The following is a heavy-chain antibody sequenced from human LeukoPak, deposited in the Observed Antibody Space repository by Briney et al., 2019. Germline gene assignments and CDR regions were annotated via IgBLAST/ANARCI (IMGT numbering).Heavy chain of an antibody. CDR1: GFTFSNYE. Sequence: SGGSLRLSCAASGFTFSNYELNWVRQAPGKGLEWVSYISANGNTMYYADSVRGRFTISRDNAQDSLYLQLNSLRAEDTAVYYCAGLAAAGSYYFDSWGQGTLVTVSS. V-gene: IGHV3-48*03. J-gene: IGHJ4*02. CDR3: AGLAAAGSYYFDS. CDR2: ISANGNTM. D-gene: IGHD6-13*01.